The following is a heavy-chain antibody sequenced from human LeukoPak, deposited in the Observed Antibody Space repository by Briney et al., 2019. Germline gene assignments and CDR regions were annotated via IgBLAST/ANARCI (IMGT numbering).Heavy chain of an antibody. CDR2: INPNSGGT. Sequence: GASVKVSCKASGYTFTGYYMHWVRQAPGQGLEWMGWINPNSGGTNYAQKFQGRVTMTRDTSISTAYMELSRLRSDDTAVYYCARDTRATLAGLPKYYYYYYGMDVWGQGTTVTVSS. V-gene: IGHV1-2*02. CDR3: ARDTRATLAGLPKYYYYYYGMDV. J-gene: IGHJ6*02. CDR1: GYTFTGYY. D-gene: IGHD6-19*01.